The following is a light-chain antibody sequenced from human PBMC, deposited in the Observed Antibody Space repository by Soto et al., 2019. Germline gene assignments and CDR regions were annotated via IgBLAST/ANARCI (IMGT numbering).Light chain of an antibody. CDR1: SSNIGAGYD. J-gene: IGLJ1*01. V-gene: IGLV1-40*01. CDR3: QPYVCSRGTHV. Sequence: QSVLTQPPSVSGAPGQRVTISCSGSSSNIGAGYDVNWYRQLPGTAPKLLIYGNSXRPSGAPDRFSGSKSGTSACLAIPRHQPADETHRFCQPYVCSRGTHVFGPGSKVTGL. CDR2: GNS.